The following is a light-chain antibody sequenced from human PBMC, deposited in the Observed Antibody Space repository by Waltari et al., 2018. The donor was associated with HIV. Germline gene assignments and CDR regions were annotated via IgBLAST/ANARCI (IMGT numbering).Light chain of an antibody. CDR2: WAS. CDR3: QQYLSAPFT. CDR1: QSVLYSSNNENY. J-gene: IGKJ2*01. Sequence: DIVMTQSPDSLAVSLGERATINFKSCQSVLYSSNNENYLAWYQQKPGQPPRLLIYWASTRESGVPDRFSGSGSGTDFTLTISSLQAEDVAIYYCQQYLSAPFTFGQGSKLEIK. V-gene: IGKV4-1*01.